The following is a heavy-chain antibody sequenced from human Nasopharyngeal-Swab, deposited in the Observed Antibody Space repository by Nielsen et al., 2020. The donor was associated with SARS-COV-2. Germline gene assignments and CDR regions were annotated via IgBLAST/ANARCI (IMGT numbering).Heavy chain of an antibody. CDR3: AKARRTDTYGFESFDY. V-gene: IGHV3-9*01. J-gene: IGHJ4*02. Sequence: LSLTCAASGFTFENYAMHWVRQPPGKGLEWVSGITWNSCNKGYAESVQGRFTISRDNARNSLYLQMNSLRAEDTALYYCAKARRTDTYGFESFDYWGQGTLVTVSS. D-gene: IGHD5-18*01. CDR1: GFTFENYA. CDR2: ITWNSCNK.